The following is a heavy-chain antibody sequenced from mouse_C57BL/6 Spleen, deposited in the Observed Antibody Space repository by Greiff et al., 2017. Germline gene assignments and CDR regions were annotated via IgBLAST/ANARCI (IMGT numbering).Heavy chain of an antibody. V-gene: IGHV5-9-1*02. CDR3: TRVYYDYDLDV. CDR1: GFTFSSYA. J-gene: IGHJ1*03. D-gene: IGHD2-4*01. Sequence: DVMLVESGEGLVKPGGSLKLSCAASGFTFSSYAMSWVRQTPEKRLEWVAYISSGGDYIYYADTVKGRFTISRDNARNTLYLQMSSLKSEDTAMYYCTRVYYDYDLDVWGTGTTVTVSS. CDR2: ISSGGDYI.